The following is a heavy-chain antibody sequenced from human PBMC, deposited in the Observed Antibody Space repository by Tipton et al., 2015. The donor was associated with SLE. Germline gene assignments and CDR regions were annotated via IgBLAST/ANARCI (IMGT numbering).Heavy chain of an antibody. Sequence: TLSLTSTVSGGSISSYYWSWSRQPPGKGLEWIGYIYYSGSTNYNPSLKSRFTISVDTSKNQFSLKLSSETAADTAVYYCARSYCSGGSCYLDYWGQGTLVTVSS. CDR2: IYYSGST. CDR3: ARSYCSGGSCYLDY. J-gene: IGHJ4*02. V-gene: IGHV4-59*08. CDR1: GGSISSYY. D-gene: IGHD2-15*01.